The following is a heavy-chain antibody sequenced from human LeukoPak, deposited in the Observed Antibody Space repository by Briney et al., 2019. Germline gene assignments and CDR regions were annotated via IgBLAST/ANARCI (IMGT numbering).Heavy chain of an antibody. Sequence: ASVKVSCKASGGTFSSYAISWVQQAPGQGLEWMGGIIPIFGTANYAQKFQGRVTITADESTSTAYMELSSLRSEDTAVYYCARVYYDSSGYEDYWGQGTLVTVSS. CDR2: IIPIFGTA. D-gene: IGHD3-22*01. CDR1: GGTFSSYA. CDR3: ARVYYDSSGYEDY. V-gene: IGHV1-69*13. J-gene: IGHJ4*02.